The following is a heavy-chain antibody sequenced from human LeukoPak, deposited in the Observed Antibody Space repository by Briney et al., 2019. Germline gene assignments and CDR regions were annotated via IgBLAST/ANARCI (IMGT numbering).Heavy chain of an antibody. D-gene: IGHD2-8*02. V-gene: IGHV3-74*01. CDR3: ARDVLETNQIPFDY. J-gene: IGHJ4*02. CDR2: INGDGSST. CDR1: GFTLRDFW. Sequence: PGGSLRLSCAASGFTLRDFWMHWVRQAPGEGLVWVSRINGDGSSTSYADSVKGRFTISRDNAKNSLYLQMNSLRAEDTAVYYCARDVLETNQIPFDYWGQGTLVTVSS.